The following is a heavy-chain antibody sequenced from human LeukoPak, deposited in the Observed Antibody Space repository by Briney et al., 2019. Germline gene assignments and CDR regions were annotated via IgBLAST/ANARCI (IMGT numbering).Heavy chain of an antibody. Sequence: ASVKVPCKASGYTFDNFYIHWVRQAPGQGPEWMGWINGNDGSTNYAQKLQGRVTMTRVTAISTVYMDLSGLRPDDTAIYYCARDEGSTYNQLDYWGQGTLVTVSS. D-gene: IGHD1-14*01. CDR2: INGNDGST. V-gene: IGHV1-2*02. CDR1: GYTFDNFY. CDR3: ARDEGSTYNQLDY. J-gene: IGHJ4*02.